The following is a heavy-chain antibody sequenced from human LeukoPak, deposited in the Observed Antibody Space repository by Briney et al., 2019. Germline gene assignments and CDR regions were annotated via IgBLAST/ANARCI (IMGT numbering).Heavy chain of an antibody. V-gene: IGHV3-48*03. Sequence: GGSLTLSCAASGFTFNIYEFNWVRQAPGKGLEWLSYIDGSGNSIYYADSVKGRFTVSRDNAKSSLYLQMSSLRVDDMAVYYCARECLTCGGDSYDYWGQGALVTVSS. CDR1: GFTFNIYE. CDR2: IDGSGNSI. J-gene: IGHJ4*02. D-gene: IGHD2-21*01. CDR3: ARECLTCGGDSYDY.